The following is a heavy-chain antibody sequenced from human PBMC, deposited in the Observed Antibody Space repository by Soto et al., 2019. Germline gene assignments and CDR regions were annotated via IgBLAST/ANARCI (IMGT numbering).Heavy chain of an antibody. D-gene: IGHD1-26*01. V-gene: IGHV1-69*01. CDR3: ARAIKRWEVHYYFDY. CDR1: GSTFNNFA. Sequence: QVVLLQSGAEVKEPGSSVRVSCEVSGSTFNNFAFSWVRQAPGHGPEWMGGIVVISNTADYSQRFQDRVTITADPSTNTLYMELGSLTFEDTAVYYCARAIKRWEVHYYFDYWGQGNLVTVSS. J-gene: IGHJ4*02. CDR2: IVVISNTA.